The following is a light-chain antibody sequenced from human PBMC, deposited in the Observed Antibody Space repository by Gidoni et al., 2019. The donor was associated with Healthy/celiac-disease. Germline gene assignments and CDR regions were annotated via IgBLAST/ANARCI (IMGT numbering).Light chain of an antibody. CDR2: AAS. J-gene: IGKJ2*01. CDR1: QGIRND. CDR3: LQDYNYPVT. V-gene: IGKV1-6*01. Sequence: AIQMTPSPSSLSASVGDRVTITCRASQGIRNDLGWYQQKPGKAPKLLIYAASSLQSGVPSRFSGSGSGTDFTLTSSSLQLEDFATYYCLQDYNYPVTFGQGTKLEIK.